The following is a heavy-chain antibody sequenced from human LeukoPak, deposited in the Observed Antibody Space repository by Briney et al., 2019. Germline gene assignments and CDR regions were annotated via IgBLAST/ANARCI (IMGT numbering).Heavy chain of an antibody. V-gene: IGHV1-18*01. CDR1: GYTFTSYD. CDR2: ISAYNGNT. Sequence: ASVRVSCKASGYTFTSYDINWVRQATGQGLEWMGWISAYNGNTNYAQKLQGRVTMTTDTSTSTAYMELRSLRSDDTAVYYCARDGREEWLSPFDYWGQGTLVTVSS. D-gene: IGHD3-3*01. CDR3: ARDGREEWLSPFDY. J-gene: IGHJ4*02.